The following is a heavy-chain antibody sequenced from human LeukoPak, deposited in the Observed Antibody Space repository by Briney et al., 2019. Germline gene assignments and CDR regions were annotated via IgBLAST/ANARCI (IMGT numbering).Heavy chain of an antibody. Sequence: ASVKVSCKASGYTFTSYDINWVRQATGQGLEWMGWMNPNSGNTGYAQKFQGRVTITRNTSISTAYMELSSLRSEDTAVYYCAKSEGCSSTSYYGHYYYYYMDVWAKGTSVTVSS. V-gene: IGHV1-8*03. CDR3: AKSEGCSSTSYYGHYYYYYMDV. J-gene: IGHJ6*03. CDR2: MNPNSGNT. D-gene: IGHD2-2*01. CDR1: GYTFTSYD.